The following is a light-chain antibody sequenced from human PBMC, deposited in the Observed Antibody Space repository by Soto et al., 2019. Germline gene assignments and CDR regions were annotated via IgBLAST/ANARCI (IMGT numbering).Light chain of an antibody. CDR3: QQYNNRPPWT. V-gene: IGKV3-15*01. Sequence: EIVMTQSPATLSVSPGERATLSCRASQIVSTNLAWYQQKPGKAPRPLIYGPSTRATGIPARFSGSGSGTEFTTTTSSLQADEFSVYYCQQYNNRPPWTFGQGTKVEIK. CDR1: QIVSTN. J-gene: IGKJ1*01. CDR2: GPS.